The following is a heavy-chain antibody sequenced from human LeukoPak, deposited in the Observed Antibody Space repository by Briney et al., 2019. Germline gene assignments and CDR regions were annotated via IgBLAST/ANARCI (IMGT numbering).Heavy chain of an antibody. J-gene: IGHJ6*02. V-gene: IGHV3-48*03. CDR3: ARGLLLWFGEYYGMDV. CDR1: GFTFSSYE. Sequence: GGSLRLSCAASGFTFSSYEMNWVRQAPGKGLEWVSCISSSGSTIYYADSVKGRFTISRDNAKNSLYLQMNSLRAEDTAVYYCARGLLLWFGEYYGMDVWGQGTTVTVSS. D-gene: IGHD3-10*01. CDR2: ISSSGSTI.